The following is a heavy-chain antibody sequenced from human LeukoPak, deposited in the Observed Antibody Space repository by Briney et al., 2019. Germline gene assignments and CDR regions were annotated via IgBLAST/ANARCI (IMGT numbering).Heavy chain of an antibody. D-gene: IGHD4-23*01. CDR3: ARVRFRGKDDY. CDR2: INHSGIT. CDR1: GGSFSGYD. Sequence: PSETLSLTCAVYGGSFSGYDWGWIRQPPGKGLEWIGEINHSGITNYNPSFESRVTISVDASKNQFSLKLTSMTAADTAVYYCARVRFRGKDDYWGQGILVTVSS. J-gene: IGHJ4*02. V-gene: IGHV4-34*01.